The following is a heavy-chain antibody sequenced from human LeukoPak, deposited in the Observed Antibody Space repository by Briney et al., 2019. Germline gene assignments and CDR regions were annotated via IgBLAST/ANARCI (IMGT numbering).Heavy chain of an antibody. J-gene: IGHJ4*02. Sequence: PGGSLRLSRAASGFSSYSLNWVRQAPGKGLEWVSSISSGSDYIYYADSVKGRFTISRDNAKNSLYLQMNSLRAEDTAIYYCARDPWGTHAYWGQGTLVTVSS. CDR3: ARDPWGTHAY. V-gene: IGHV3-21*01. CDR2: ISSGSDYI. D-gene: IGHD3-16*01. CDR1: GFSSYS.